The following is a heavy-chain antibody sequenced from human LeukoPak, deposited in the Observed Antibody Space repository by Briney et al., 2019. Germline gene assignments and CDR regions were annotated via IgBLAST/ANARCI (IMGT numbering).Heavy chain of an antibody. D-gene: IGHD1-1*01. Sequence: SETLSLTCTASGDSISDSSYYWGWIRQPPGKGLEWIGSIYYSGSTNYNPSLKSRVTISVDTSKRQFTLKLSSVTAADTAVCYCARRDPNQTMTHAFDIWGQGTMVTVSS. V-gene: IGHV4-39*06. CDR3: ARRDPNQTMTHAFDI. CDR2: IYYSGST. J-gene: IGHJ3*02. CDR1: GDSISDSSYY.